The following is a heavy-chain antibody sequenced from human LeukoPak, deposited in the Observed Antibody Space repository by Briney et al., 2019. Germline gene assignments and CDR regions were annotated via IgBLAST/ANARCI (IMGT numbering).Heavy chain of an antibody. V-gene: IGHV4-59*01. D-gene: IGHD6-19*01. CDR3: ARYSSGWGGFDC. CDR2: IYYSGST. J-gene: IGHJ4*02. Sequence: SETLSLTCTVSGGSISGYYWSWIRQPPGKGLEWIGYIYYSGSTNYSPSLKSRITISVDPSKNQFSLKLSSVTAADTAVYYCARYSSGWGGFDCWGQGTLVTVSS. CDR1: GGSISGYY.